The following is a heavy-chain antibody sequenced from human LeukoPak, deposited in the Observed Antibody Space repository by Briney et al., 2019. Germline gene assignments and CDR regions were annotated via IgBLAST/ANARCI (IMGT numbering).Heavy chain of an antibody. D-gene: IGHD3-10*01. CDR1: GGSFSNYY. V-gene: IGHV4-39*01. CDR2: IYYSGST. CDR3: ARHFSGRYGSGSYYNPHNWFDP. J-gene: IGHJ5*02. Sequence: SETLSLTCAVYGGSFSNYYWGWIRQPPGKGLEWIGSIYYSGSTYYNPSLKSRVTISVDTSKNQFSLKLSSVTAADTAVYYCARHFSGRYGSGSYYNPHNWFDPWGQGTLVTVSS.